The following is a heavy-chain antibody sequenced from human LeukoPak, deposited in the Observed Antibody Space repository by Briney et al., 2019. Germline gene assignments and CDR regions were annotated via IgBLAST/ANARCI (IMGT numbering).Heavy chain of an antibody. CDR2: ISGSGSGGST. D-gene: IGHD5-24*01. CDR3: AKNGGYNPRYFDY. CDR1: GFTVSSNY. J-gene: IGHJ4*02. Sequence: GGSLRLSCAASGFTVSSNYMSWVRQAPGKGLEWVSSISGSGSGGSTYYADSVKGRFTISRDNSKNTLYLQMNSLRAEDTAVYYCAKNGGYNPRYFDYWGQGTLVTVPS. V-gene: IGHV3-23*01.